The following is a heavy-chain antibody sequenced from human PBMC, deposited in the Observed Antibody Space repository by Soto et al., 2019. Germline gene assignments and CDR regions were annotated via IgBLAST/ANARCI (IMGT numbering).Heavy chain of an antibody. CDR2: INHSGST. J-gene: IGHJ6*02. CDR3: ATHDILTGYRYYYYGMDV. V-gene: IGHV4-34*01. CDR1: GGSVSGYY. Sequence: SETLSLTCAVYGGSVSGYYWSWIRQPPGKGLEWIGVINHSGSTNYNPSLKSRVTISVDTSKTQFSLKLSSVTAADTAVYYCATHDILTGYRYYYYGMDVWGQGTTVTVSS. D-gene: IGHD3-9*01.